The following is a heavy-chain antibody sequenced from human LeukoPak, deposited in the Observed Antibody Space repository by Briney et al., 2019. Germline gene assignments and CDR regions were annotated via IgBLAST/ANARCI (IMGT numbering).Heavy chain of an antibody. D-gene: IGHD2-21*01. J-gene: IGHJ4*02. V-gene: IGHV1-18*01. Sequence: ASVKVSCKASGYTFTSYGVSWVRQAPGQGLEWMGWISTYNGNTNYAQKFQGRVTMTTDTSTSTAHMELRSLRSDDTAVYYCARDSYSSYYFDYWGQGTLVTVSS. CDR1: GYTFTSYG. CDR3: ARDSYSSYYFDY. CDR2: ISTYNGNT.